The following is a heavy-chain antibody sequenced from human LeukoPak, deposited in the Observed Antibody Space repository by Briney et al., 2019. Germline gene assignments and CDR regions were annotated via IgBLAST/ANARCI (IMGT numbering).Heavy chain of an antibody. J-gene: IGHJ5*02. CDR3: ARAPGYYDSSGHYATNWFDP. CDR2: INPNSGDT. V-gene: IGHV1-2*02. Sequence: ASVKVPCKASGYTFINYYMHWVRQAPGQGLEWMGWINPNSGDTKYAQKFQGRVTMTRDTSISTAYMELTRLRSDDTAVYYCARAPGYYDSSGHYATNWFDPWGQGTLVTVSS. D-gene: IGHD3-22*01. CDR1: GYTFINYY.